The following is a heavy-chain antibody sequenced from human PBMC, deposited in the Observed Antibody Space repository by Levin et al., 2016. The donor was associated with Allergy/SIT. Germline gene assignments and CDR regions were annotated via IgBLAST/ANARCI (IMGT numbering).Heavy chain of an antibody. V-gene: IGHV5-51*01. CDR2: IDPGDSDT. J-gene: IGHJ6*02. D-gene: IGHD6-13*01. CDR3: ARQGSSSWYGVTYYYGMDV. Sequence: VRQMPGKGLEWMGIIDPGDSDTRYSPSFQGQVTISADKSISTAYLHWRGLKASDTAMYYCARQGSSSWYGVTYYYGMDVWGQGTTVTVSS.